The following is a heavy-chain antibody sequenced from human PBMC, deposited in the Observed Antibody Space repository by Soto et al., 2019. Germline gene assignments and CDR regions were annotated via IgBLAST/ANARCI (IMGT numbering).Heavy chain of an antibody. CDR1: GYTFTSYA. D-gene: IGHD3-22*01. CDR2: INAGNGNT. CDR3: ARDYDSTNWFDP. J-gene: IGHJ5*02. V-gene: IGHV1-3*01. Sequence: VASVKVSCKASGYTFTSYAMHWVRQAPGQRLEWMGWINAGNGNTKYSQKFQGRVTITRDTSASTAYMELSSLRSEDTAVYYCARDYDSTNWFDPWGQGTLVTVSS.